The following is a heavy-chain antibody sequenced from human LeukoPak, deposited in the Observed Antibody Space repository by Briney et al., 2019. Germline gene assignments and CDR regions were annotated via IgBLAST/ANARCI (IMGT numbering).Heavy chain of an antibody. J-gene: IGHJ4*02. CDR2: ITRSSTTI. D-gene: IGHD3-16*02. CDR1: GFNFSIYS. CDR3: ARDPLRLGELSLDY. V-gene: IGHV3-48*01. Sequence: QTGGSLRLSCAASGFNFSIYSMNWVRQAPGKGLEWVSYITRSSTTIYYADSVKGRFTISRDNAKNSLYLQMNSLRAEDTAVYYCARDPLRLGELSLDYWGQGTLVTVSS.